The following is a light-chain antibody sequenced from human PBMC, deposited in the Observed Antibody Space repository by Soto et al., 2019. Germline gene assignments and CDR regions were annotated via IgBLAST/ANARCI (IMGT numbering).Light chain of an antibody. CDR3: QQRSSWPLT. V-gene: IGKV3-11*01. Sequence: EIVLTQSPATLSLSPGDRATLSCRASQSVNSYLAWYQQKPGQAPRLLIYVASNRATGIPLRFSGSGSGTDFTLTISSLEPEDFAVYYCQQRSSWPLTFGQGTKLEIK. CDR2: VAS. CDR1: QSVNSY. J-gene: IGKJ2*01.